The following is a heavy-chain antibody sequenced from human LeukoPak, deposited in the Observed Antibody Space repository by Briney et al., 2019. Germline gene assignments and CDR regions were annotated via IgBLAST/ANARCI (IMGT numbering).Heavy chain of an antibody. CDR2: IIPIFGTA. CDR3: ARKVSPPLGYYGMDV. Sequence: SVKVSCKASGYTFTSYYMHWVRQAPGQGLEWMGGIIPIFGTANYAQKFQGRVTITADESTSTAYMELSSLRSEDTAVYYCARKVSPPLGYYGMDVWGQGTTVTVSS. J-gene: IGHJ6*02. V-gene: IGHV1-69*13. D-gene: IGHD5/OR15-5a*01. CDR1: GYTFTSYY.